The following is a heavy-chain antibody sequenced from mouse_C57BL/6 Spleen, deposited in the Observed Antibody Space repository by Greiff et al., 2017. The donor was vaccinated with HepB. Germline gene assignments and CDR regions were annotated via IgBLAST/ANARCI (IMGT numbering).Heavy chain of an antibody. D-gene: IGHD2-3*01. CDR2: FYPGSGSI. J-gene: IGHJ4*01. CDR3: ARHEEGGYYHYYAMDY. V-gene: IGHV1-62-2*01. Sequence: VKLQESGAELVKPGASVKLSCKASGYTFTEYTIHWVKQRSGQGLEWIGWFYPGSGSIKYNEKFKDKATLTADKSSSTVYMELSRLTSEDSAVYFCARHEEGGYYHYYAMDYWGQGTSVTVSS. CDR1: GYTFTEYT.